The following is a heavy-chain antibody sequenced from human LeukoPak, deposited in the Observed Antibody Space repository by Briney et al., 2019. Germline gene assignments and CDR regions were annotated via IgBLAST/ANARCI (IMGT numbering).Heavy chain of an antibody. CDR3: ARVRYYDSSGYDAFDI. D-gene: IGHD3-22*01. V-gene: IGHV1-8*01. CDR1: GYTFTNYG. Sequence: ASVKVSCKASGYTFTNYGINWVRQASGQGLEWMGWMNPSSGHTGYAQKFQGRVTMTRDTSTSTVYMELSSLRSEDTAVYYCARVRYYDSSGYDAFDIWGQGTMVTVSS. CDR2: MNPSSGHT. J-gene: IGHJ3*02.